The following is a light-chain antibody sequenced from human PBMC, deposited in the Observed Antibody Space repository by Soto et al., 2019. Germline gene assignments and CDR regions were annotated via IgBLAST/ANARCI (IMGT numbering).Light chain of an antibody. Sequence: DVEMTQSPSTLPTSIGDRVTINCRASQNVSNWLAWYQQKPGKAPKLLIYKATRLKSGVPSRFSARGSRTVLHVTINGLQSDDFATYFCQQYSKESTFGQGTKLEIK. V-gene: IGKV1-5*03. J-gene: IGKJ2*01. CDR1: QNVSNW. CDR3: QQYSKEST. CDR2: KAT.